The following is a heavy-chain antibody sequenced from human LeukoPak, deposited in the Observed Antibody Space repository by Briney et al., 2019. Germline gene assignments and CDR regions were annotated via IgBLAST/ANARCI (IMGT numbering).Heavy chain of an antibody. CDR1: GFMFSSNW. J-gene: IGHJ4*02. CDR3: ARDLVTMVRGVIENDY. CDR2: IKEDGTET. Sequence: GGSLRLSCAASGFMFSSNWMSWVRLAPGKGLEWVANIKEDGTETYYVDSVKGRFTISRDNAKNSLYLQMNSLRAEDTAVYYCARDLVTMVRGVIENDYWGQGTLVTVSP. V-gene: IGHV3-7*01. D-gene: IGHD3-10*01.